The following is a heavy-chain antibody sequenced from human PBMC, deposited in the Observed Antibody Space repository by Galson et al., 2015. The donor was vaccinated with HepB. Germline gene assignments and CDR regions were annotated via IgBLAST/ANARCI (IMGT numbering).Heavy chain of an antibody. Sequence: SLRLSCAASGFTFSSYGMHWVRQAPGKGLEWVAVISYDGSNKYYADSVKGRFTISRDNSKNTLYLQRNSLRAEDTAVYYCARESGSYRHNWFDPWGQGTLVTVSS. CDR2: ISYDGSNK. J-gene: IGHJ5*02. V-gene: IGHV3-30*03. D-gene: IGHD1-26*01. CDR1: GFTFSSYG. CDR3: ARESGSYRHNWFDP.